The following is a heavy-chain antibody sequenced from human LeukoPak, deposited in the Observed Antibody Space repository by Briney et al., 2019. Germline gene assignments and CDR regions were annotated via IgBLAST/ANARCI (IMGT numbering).Heavy chain of an antibody. CDR1: GYTLTELS. CDR2: IIPIFGTA. D-gene: IGHD6-13*01. V-gene: IGHV1-69*06. CDR3: ARGPIAAAPAWYLDL. Sequence: ASVKVSCKVSGYTLTELSMHCVRHAPGKGREGMGGIIPIFGTANYAQNFQRRDTITAHNSTSTPYIELSSLRAEDTAVYYRARGPIAAAPAWYLDLWGRGTLVTVSS. J-gene: IGHJ2*01.